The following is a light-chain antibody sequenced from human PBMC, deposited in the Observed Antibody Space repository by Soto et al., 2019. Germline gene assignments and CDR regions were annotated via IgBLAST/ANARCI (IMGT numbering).Light chain of an antibody. V-gene: IGKV3-20*01. CDR1: QSVSSSY. CDR3: HQYGSSPPT. CDR2: GAS. Sequence: EIVLTQSPGTLSLSPGERATLSCRASQSVSSSYLAWYQQKPGQAPRLLIYGASSRATGIPDRFSGSGSGTDFTLTISRLEPEDFAVYYCHQYGSSPPTFGQGTKVE. J-gene: IGKJ1*01.